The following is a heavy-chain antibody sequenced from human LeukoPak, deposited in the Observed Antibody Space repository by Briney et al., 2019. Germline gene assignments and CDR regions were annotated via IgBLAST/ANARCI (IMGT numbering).Heavy chain of an antibody. J-gene: IGHJ3*02. CDR3: ARGWEPYDAFDI. CDR2: ISSDGSSI. Sequence: GGSLRLSCAASGFTFSSYSMNWVRQAPGKGLVWVSRISSDGSSISYADSVRGRLTISRDNAKNTLYLQMNSLRAEDTAVYYCARGWEPYDAFDIWGQGTMVTVSS. D-gene: IGHD1-26*01. CDR1: GFTFSSYS. V-gene: IGHV3-74*01.